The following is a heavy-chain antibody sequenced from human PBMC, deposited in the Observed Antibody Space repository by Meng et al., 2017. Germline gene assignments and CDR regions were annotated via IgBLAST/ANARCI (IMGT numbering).Heavy chain of an antibody. J-gene: IGHJ3*02. CDR2: IYHRGST. CDR3: ARGASGYNCSGGTWYSGVSAFDI. Sequence: SETLSLTCTVSGYSISSGYYWSWIRQPPGKGLEWIGSIYHRGSTYYNPSLKSRVTISVDTSKNQFSLKLSSVAAPDTGMYYCARGASGYNCSGGTWYSGVSAFDIWGQGTTVTVSS. V-gene: IGHV4-38-2*02. CDR1: GYSISSGYY. D-gene: IGHD2-15*01.